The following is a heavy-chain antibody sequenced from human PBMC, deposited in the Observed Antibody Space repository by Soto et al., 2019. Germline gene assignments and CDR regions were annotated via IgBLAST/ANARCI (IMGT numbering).Heavy chain of an antibody. J-gene: IGHJ4*02. CDR1: GFTFDDYA. Sequence: EVQLVESGGGLVQPGRSLRLSCAASGFTFDDYAMHWVRQAPGKGLEWVSGISWNSGSIGYADSVKGRFTISRDNAKNSLYLQMNSLRAEVTALYYCARIHEEGYSFDYWGQGTLVTVSS. CDR3: ARIHEEGYSFDY. CDR2: ISWNSGSI. V-gene: IGHV3-9*01.